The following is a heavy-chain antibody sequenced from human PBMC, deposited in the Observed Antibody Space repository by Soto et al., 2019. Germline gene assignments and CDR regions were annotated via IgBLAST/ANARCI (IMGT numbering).Heavy chain of an antibody. J-gene: IGHJ6*02. CDR1: GGSISSGGYS. CDR2: IYHSGST. Sequence: PSETLSLTCAVSGGSISSGGYSWSWIRQPPGKGLEWIGYIYHSGSTYYNPSLKSRVTISVDRSKNQFSLKLSSVTAADTAVYYCASSRRRSYYYYGMDVWGQGTTVTVSS. V-gene: IGHV4-30-2*01. CDR3: ASSRRRSYYYYGMDV.